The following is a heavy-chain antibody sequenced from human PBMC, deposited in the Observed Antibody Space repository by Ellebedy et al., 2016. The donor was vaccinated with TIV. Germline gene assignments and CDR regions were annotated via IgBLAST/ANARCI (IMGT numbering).Heavy chain of an antibody. CDR3: SRSLDD. CDR2: INPDGSEK. V-gene: IGHV3-7*01. CDR1: RFSFSNNW. J-gene: IGHJ4*02. Sequence: GGSLRLXXVGSRFSFSNNWMDWVRQVPGKGLEWVANINPDGSEKRYLDSVKGRFSVSRDNSKNSVYLQMNNLRAEDAAVYYCSRSLDDWGQGTLVTVSS.